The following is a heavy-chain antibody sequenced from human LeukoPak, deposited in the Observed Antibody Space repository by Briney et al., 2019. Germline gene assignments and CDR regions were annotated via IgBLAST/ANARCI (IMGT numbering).Heavy chain of an antibody. CDR1: GFTFSNYW. CDR2: SNPDGSGT. Sequence: GGSLRLSCAASGFTFSNYWMHWVRQVPGKGLVWVSRSNPDGSGTDYADSVKGRFTISRDNTKNTLYLQMNSLRAEDTALYYCAQVGATGYWGQGTLVTVSS. D-gene: IGHD1-26*01. V-gene: IGHV3-74*01. J-gene: IGHJ4*02. CDR3: AQVGATGY.